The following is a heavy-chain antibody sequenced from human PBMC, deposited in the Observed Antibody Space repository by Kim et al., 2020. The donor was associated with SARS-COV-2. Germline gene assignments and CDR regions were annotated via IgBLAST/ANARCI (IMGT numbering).Heavy chain of an antibody. D-gene: IGHD2-8*02. Sequence: SNPDAVKGRFTISRDNSKNTLCLQMNSLRVEDTALYYCATVSTPGGGYFDYWGQGTLVTVSS. V-gene: IGHV3-66*01. CDR3: ATVSTPGGGYFDY. J-gene: IGHJ4*02.